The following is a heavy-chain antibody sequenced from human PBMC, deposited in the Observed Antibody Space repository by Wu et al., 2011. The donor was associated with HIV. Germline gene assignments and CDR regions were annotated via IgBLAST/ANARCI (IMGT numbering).Heavy chain of an antibody. V-gene: IGHV1-69*06. J-gene: IGHJ6*03. CDR1: GGTFSSYA. CDR2: IIPIFGTV. Sequence: QVQLVQSGAEVKKPGSSVKVSCKASGGTFSSYAISWVRQAPGQGLEWMGGIIPIFGTVNYAQKFQGRVTITADKSTSTAYMELSSLRSEDTAVYYCARGSTSRTYGTTPDYYYYYMTSGAKGPRSPSP. D-gene: IGHD4-11*01. CDR3: ARGSTSRTYGTTPDYYYYYMTS.